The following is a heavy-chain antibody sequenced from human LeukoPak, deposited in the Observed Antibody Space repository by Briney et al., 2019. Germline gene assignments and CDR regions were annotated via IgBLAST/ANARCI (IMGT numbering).Heavy chain of an antibody. J-gene: IGHJ5*02. V-gene: IGHV4-34*01. CDR1: GGSFSGYY. CDR2: INHSGST. D-gene: IGHD6-13*01. CDR3: ARDKLEGFDP. Sequence: SETLSLTCAVYGGSFSGYYWSWIRQPPGKGLEWIGEINHSGSTNYNPSLKSRVTISVDTSKNQFSLKLSSVTAADTAVYYCARDKLEGFDPWGQGTLATVSS.